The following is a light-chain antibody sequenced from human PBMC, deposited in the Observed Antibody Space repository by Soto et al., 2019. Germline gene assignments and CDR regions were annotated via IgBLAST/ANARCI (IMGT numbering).Light chain of an antibody. CDR3: QQLNSYPRT. Sequence: IQLTQSPSSLSASVGDRVTITCRASQGINNYLAWYHQKPGKAGKAPKLLIYAASTLQSGVPSRFSGSGSGTDFTLTINSLQPEDFATYYCQQLNSYPRTFGQGTKAEIK. J-gene: IGKJ1*01. V-gene: IGKV1-9*01. CDR2: AAS. CDR1: QGINNY.